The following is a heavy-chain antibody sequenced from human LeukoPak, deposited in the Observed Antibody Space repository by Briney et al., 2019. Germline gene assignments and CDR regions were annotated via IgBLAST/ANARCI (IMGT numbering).Heavy chain of an antibody. CDR3: ARHRNHNGDYGAWFDP. Sequence: SETLSLTCTVSGGSISSYYWSWIRQPPGKGLEWIGYIYYSGSTNYNPSLKSRVTISVDTSKNQFSLKLSSVTAPDTAVYYCARHRNHNGDYGAWFDPWGQGTLVTVSS. CDR1: GGSISSYY. J-gene: IGHJ5*02. CDR2: IYYSGST. V-gene: IGHV4-59*08. D-gene: IGHD4-17*01.